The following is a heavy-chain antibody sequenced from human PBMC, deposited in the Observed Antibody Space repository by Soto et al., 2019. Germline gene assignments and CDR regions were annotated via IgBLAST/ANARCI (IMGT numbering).Heavy chain of an antibody. Sequence: QITLKESGPTLVKPTQTLTLTCTFSGFSLSTSGVGVGWIRQPPGKALEWLALIYWDDDKRYSPSLKSRLTITKDTSNTPVVLTLTNMDPVDTATYYCAHPGSGVIIPYSCFDPWGQGTLVTVSS. CDR3: AHPGSGVIIPYSCFDP. CDR1: GFSLSTSGVG. V-gene: IGHV2-5*02. D-gene: IGHD3-10*01. J-gene: IGHJ5*02. CDR2: IYWDDDK.